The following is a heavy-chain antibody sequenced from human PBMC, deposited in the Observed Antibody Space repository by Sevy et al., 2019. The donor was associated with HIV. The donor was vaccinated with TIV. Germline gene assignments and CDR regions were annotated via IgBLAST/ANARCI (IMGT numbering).Heavy chain of an antibody. CDR1: GFTFSNSW. D-gene: IGHD6-19*01. V-gene: IGHV3-30*03. CDR3: AIEGGYTSAWSPGNY. J-gene: IGHJ4*02. CDR2: ISYDGIIK. Sequence: GGSLRLSCAASGFTFSNSWMNWVRQAPGKGLEWVALISYDGIIKYYADSVKGRLTISRDNSKNTLSLQMNSLRIEDTAVYYCAIEGGYTSAWSPGNYWGQGTLVTVSS.